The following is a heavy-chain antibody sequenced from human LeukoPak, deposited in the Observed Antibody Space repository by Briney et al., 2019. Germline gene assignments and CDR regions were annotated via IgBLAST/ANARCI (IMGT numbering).Heavy chain of an antibody. V-gene: IGHV3-23*01. J-gene: IGHJ4*02. Sequence: GGSLRLSCAASGFTVSSNYMSWVRQAPGKGLEWVSAISGSGGSTYYADSVKGRFTISRDNSKNTLYLQMNSLRAEDTAVYYCAKGYYDSSGYSYYFDYWGQGTLVTVSS. CDR1: GFTVSSNY. CDR2: ISGSGGST. D-gene: IGHD3-22*01. CDR3: AKGYYDSSGYSYYFDY.